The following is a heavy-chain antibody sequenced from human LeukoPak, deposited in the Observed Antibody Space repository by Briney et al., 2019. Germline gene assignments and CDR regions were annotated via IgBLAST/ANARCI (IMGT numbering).Heavy chain of an antibody. D-gene: IGHD3-16*01. CDR3: AKDRWSTAYYYLDY. CDR2: ISGGNT. CDR1: GFTFSAYA. V-gene: IGHV3-23*01. Sequence: PGGSLRLSCEASGFTFSAYAMTWVRQAPGKGLEWLSGISGGNTYYADSVKGRFTISRDISKNTLYLQMNNLRAEDTAVYYCAKDRWSTAYYYLDYWGQGTLVTVSS. J-gene: IGHJ4*02.